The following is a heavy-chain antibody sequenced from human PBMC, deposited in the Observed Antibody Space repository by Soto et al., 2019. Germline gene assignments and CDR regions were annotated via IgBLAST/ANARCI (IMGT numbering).Heavy chain of an antibody. CDR2: IIPIFGTA. D-gene: IGHD1-26*01. V-gene: IGHV1-69*01. CDR3: ARYGEGASTDDAFDI. Sequence: QVQLVQSGAEVKKPGSSVKVSCKAYGGTFSSYAISWVRQAPGQGLEWMGGIIPIFGTANYAQKFQGRVKITADESTSTADMELSSLRSEDTAVYYCARYGEGASTDDAFDIWGQGTMVTVSS. CDR1: GGTFSSYA. J-gene: IGHJ3*02.